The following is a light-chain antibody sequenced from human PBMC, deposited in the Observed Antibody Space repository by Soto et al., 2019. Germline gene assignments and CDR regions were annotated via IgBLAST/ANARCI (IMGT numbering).Light chain of an antibody. CDR2: DTS. CDR1: QSVLYSSNDKND. V-gene: IGKV4-1*01. CDR3: QQYGTSEII. J-gene: IGKJ5*01. Sequence: IVMTQSPVSLAVSLGERATTNCKSSQSVLYSSNDKNDLAWYQQKHGQAPRLLIYDTSIRASGIPDSFSGSGSGIDFTLTISRLEPEDFAVFYCQQYGTSEIIFGQGTRLEN.